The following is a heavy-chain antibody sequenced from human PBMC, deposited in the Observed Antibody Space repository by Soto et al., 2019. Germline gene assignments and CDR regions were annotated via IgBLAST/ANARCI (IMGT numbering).Heavy chain of an antibody. J-gene: IGHJ4*02. CDR2: ISYDGSNK. CDR3: ARDRGSIVGANDY. CDR1: GFTFSSYA. V-gene: IGHV3-30-3*01. D-gene: IGHD1-26*01. Sequence: QVQLVESGGGVVQPGRSLRLSCAASGFTFSSYAMHWVRQAPGKGLEWVAVISYDGSNKYYADSVKGRFTISRDNSKNTLYLQMNSLRAEDTAVYYCARDRGSIVGANDYWGQGTLVTVSS.